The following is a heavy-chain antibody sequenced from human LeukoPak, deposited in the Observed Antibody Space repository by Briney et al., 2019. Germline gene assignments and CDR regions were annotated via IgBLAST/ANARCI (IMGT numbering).Heavy chain of an antibody. CDR2: ISSSSSYI. Sequence: GGSLRLSCAASGFTLSSYNMNWVRQAPGKGLEWVSSISSSSSYIYYADSLKGRFTISRDNAKNSLYLQINSLRAEDTAVYYCSTSRFCSSTSCLFPFDNWGQGTLVTVSS. D-gene: IGHD2-2*01. CDR3: STSRFCSSTSCLFPFDN. J-gene: IGHJ4*02. V-gene: IGHV3-21*01. CDR1: GFTLSSYN.